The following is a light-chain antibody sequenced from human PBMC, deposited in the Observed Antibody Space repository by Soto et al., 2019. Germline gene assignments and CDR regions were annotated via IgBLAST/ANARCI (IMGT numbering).Light chain of an antibody. Sequence: QSALTQPRSVSGSPGQSVTISCTGTSSDVGGYNYVSWYQQNPGKAPKLIIYDVTKRPSGVPDRFSGSKSGNTASLTISGLQAEDDANYYCCSYAGRYTYVFGSGTKVTVL. CDR3: CSYAGRYTYV. J-gene: IGLJ1*01. CDR2: DVT. CDR1: SSDVGGYNY. V-gene: IGLV2-11*01.